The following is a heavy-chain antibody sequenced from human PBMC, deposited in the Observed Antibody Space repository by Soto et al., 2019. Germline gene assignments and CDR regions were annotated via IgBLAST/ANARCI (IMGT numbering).Heavy chain of an antibody. CDR3: TTDSEEPPSRYYYYYMDV. D-gene: IGHD1-26*01. Sequence: EVQLVESRGGLVKPGGSLRLACAASGFTFTIAWMSWVRQAPGKGLEWVGRIKSKTAGGTTDYAAPVKGRFTISRDDSKNTLYLQMNSLKTEDTAVYYCTTDSEEPPSRYYYYYMDVCGKGTTVTVSS. CDR1: GFTFTIAW. V-gene: IGHV3-15*01. CDR2: IKSKTAGGTT. J-gene: IGHJ6*03.